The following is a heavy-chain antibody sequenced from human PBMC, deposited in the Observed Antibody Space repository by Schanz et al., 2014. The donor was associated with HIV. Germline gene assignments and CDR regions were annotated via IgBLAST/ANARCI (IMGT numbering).Heavy chain of an antibody. CDR3: AKDRNHYDSRYRGKGNYYYYYGMDV. Sequence: QVQLVESGGGVVQPGRSLRLSCAVSGFTFSSYGIHWVRQAPGKGLEWVAVISYDGTNKKFADSVKGRFTISRDNSKNTLYLQMKSLRPEDTAVYYCAKDRNHYDSRYRGKGNYYYYYGMDVWGQGTTVTVSS. CDR2: ISYDGTNK. V-gene: IGHV3-30*18. CDR1: GFTFSSYG. J-gene: IGHJ6*02. D-gene: IGHD3-22*01.